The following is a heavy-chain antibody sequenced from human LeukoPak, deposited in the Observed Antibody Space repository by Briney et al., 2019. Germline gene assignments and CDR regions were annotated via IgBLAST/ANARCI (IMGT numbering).Heavy chain of an antibody. CDR3: ARDTYYYDSSGYYVYYFDY. D-gene: IGHD3-22*01. Sequence: GGSLRLSCAASGFTFSSYEMNWVRQAPGKGLEWVSYISSGGNTIYYADSVKGQFTISRDNAKNSLYLQMNSLRAEDTAVYYCARDTYYYDSSGYYVYYFDYWGQGTLVTVSS. CDR1: GFTFSSYE. CDR2: ISSGGNTI. J-gene: IGHJ4*02. V-gene: IGHV3-48*03.